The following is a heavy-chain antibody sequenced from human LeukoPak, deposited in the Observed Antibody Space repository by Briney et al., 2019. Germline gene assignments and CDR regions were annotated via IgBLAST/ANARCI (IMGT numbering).Heavy chain of an antibody. CDR2: INPNSGGT. Sequence: ASVKVSCKASGYSFTSYDINWVRHATGQGLEWMGWINPNSGGTNYAQKFQGRVTMTRDTSISTAYMELSRLRSDDTAVYYCARDGDYDRGVDYWGQGTLVTVSS. J-gene: IGHJ4*02. D-gene: IGHD3-22*01. CDR1: GYSFTSYD. V-gene: IGHV1-2*02. CDR3: ARDGDYDRGVDY.